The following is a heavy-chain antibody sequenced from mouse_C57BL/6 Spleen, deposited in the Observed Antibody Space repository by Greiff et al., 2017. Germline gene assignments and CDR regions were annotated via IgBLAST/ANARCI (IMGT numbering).Heavy chain of an antibody. CDR3: AKGNSNYGNAMDY. CDR2: IYPGSGST. V-gene: IGHV1-55*01. D-gene: IGHD2-5*01. J-gene: IGHJ4*01. Sequence: QVQLQQPGAELVKPGASVKMSCKASGYTFTSYWITWVKQRPGQGLEWLGDIYPGSGSTNYNEKFKSKATLTVDTSSSTAYMQLSSLTSEDSAVYYCAKGNSNYGNAMDYWGQGTSVTVSS. CDR1: GYTFTSYW.